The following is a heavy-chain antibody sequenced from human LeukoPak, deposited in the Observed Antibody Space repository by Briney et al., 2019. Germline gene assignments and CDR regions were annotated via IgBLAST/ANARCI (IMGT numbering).Heavy chain of an antibody. V-gene: IGHV3-11*05. D-gene: IGHD5-18*01. CDR1: GFLFSDYY. CDR3: ARARGYSFRYCFDY. Sequence: GGSLRLSCAASGFLFSDYYMSWIRQAPGKGLEWVAYIISSSGSYTNYADSVKGRFTISRDNAETSLYLQMNSLRADDTAVYYCARARGYSFRYCFDYWGQGTLVTVSS. CDR2: IISSSGSYT. J-gene: IGHJ4*02.